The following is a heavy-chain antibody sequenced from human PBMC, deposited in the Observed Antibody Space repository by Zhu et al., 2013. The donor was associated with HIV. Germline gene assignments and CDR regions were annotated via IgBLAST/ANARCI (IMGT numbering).Heavy chain of an antibody. D-gene: IGHD1-26*01. CDR2: IYYSGST. Sequence: QVQLQESGPGLVKPSETLSLTCTVSGGSVSSGSYYWSWIRQPPGKGLEWIGYIYYSGSTNYNPSLKSRVTISVDTSKNQFSLKLSSVTAADTAVYYCAREVGATWVEKYAFDIWGQGTMVTVSS. CDR3: AREVGATWVEKYAFDI. V-gene: IGHV4-61*01. J-gene: IGHJ3*02. CDR1: GGSVSSGSYY.